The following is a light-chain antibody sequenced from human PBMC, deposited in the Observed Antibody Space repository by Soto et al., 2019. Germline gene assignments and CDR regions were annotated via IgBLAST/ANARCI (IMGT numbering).Light chain of an antibody. CDR3: QQSYSSPPT. Sequence: IRMTQSPYSYSASTVDRVTITCLASQSISSYLNWYQQKPGKAPKLLIFAASSLQSGVPSRFSGSRSGPDFTLTISSLQPEDFATYYCQQSYSSPPTFGQGTKVDIK. J-gene: IGKJ1*01. CDR1: QSISSY. V-gene: IGKV1-39*01. CDR2: AAS.